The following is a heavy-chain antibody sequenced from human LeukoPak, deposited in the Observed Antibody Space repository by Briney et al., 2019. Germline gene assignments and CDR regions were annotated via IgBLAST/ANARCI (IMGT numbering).Heavy chain of an antibody. D-gene: IGHD6-13*01. CDR1: GFSFSSYS. J-gene: IGHJ4*02. Sequence: PGGSLRLSCAASGFSFSSYSMNWVRQAPGQGLEWVSYITSDSTTMFYADSVKGRFTASRDNAENSMYLQMNSLRAEDTAVYYCAMGRLEAAETRWGQGTLVTVSS. CDR3: AMGRLEAAETR. V-gene: IGHV3-48*01. CDR2: ITSDSTTM.